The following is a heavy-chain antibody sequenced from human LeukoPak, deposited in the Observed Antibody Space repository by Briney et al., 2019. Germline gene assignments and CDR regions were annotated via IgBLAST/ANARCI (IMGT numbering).Heavy chain of an antibody. CDR1: GFTFSPYW. CDR2: INGDGTTT. V-gene: IGHV3-74*01. Sequence: QPGGSLRLSCAASGFTFSPYWMHWVRHAPGKGLVWVSHINGDGTTTTYADSVKGRFTISRDNAQNTLYLQMNSLRAEDTAVYYCARGTALQDYWGQGTLVTVSS. CDR3: ARGTALQDY. D-gene: IGHD2/OR15-2a*01. J-gene: IGHJ4*02.